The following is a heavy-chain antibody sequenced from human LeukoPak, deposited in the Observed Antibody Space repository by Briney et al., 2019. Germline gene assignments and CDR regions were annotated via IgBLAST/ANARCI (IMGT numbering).Heavy chain of an antibody. CDR1: GFTFSSYA. D-gene: IGHD1-26*01. CDR2: ISYDGSNK. Sequence: PGGSLRLSCAASGFTFSSYAMSWVRQAPGKGLEWVAVISYDGSNKYHADSVKGRFTISRDNSKNTLYLQMNSLRAEDTAVYYCAKASAGATKLSDYWGQGTLVTVSS. J-gene: IGHJ4*02. V-gene: IGHV3-30*18. CDR3: AKASAGATKLSDY.